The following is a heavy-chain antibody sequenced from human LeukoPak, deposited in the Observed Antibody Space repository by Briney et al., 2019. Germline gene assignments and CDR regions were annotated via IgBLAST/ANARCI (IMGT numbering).Heavy chain of an antibody. Sequence: GGSLRLSCAASGFTFDDYAMHWVRQAPGKGLEWVAGICGNSGSIGYAGSVKGRFTISRDNAKNSLYLQMNSLRAEDMVLYNCAKDIRRYSSCWFDCWGKGTLVTVSS. V-gene: IGHV3-9*03. J-gene: IGHJ4*02. CDR1: GFTFDDYA. CDR3: AKDIRRYSSCWFDC. D-gene: IGHD6-19*01. CDR2: ICGNSGSI.